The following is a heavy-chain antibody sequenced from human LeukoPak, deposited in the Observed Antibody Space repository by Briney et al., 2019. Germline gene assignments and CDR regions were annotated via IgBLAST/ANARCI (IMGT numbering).Heavy chain of an antibody. CDR2: IDPNSGGT. CDR3: ARERQRLDIFDY. V-gene: IGHV1-2*02. Sequence: ASVKVSCEASGYTFTGYYMHWVRQAPGQGLEWMGWIDPNSGGTNYAQKFQGRVTMTRDTSISTAYMELSRLRSDDTAVYYCARERQRLDIFDYWGQGTLVTVSS. J-gene: IGHJ4*02. D-gene: IGHD6-19*01. CDR1: GYTFTGYY.